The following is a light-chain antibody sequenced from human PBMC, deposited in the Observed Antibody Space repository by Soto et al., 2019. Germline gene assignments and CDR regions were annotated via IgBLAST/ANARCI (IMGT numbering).Light chain of an antibody. CDR3: CSYAGSSTPYV. V-gene: IGLV2-14*01. Sequence: QSVLTQPASVSGSPGQSITISCTGTSSDVGGYKYVSWYQQHPDKAPKLIIFEVSNRPSGISSRFSGSKSGNTASLTISGLQAEDEADYYCCSYAGSSTPYVFGTGTKLTVL. CDR2: EVS. J-gene: IGLJ1*01. CDR1: SSDVGGYKY.